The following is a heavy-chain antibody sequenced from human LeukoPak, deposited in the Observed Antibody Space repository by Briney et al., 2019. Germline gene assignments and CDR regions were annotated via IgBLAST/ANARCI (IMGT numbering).Heavy chain of an antibody. V-gene: IGHV3-48*01. CDR1: GFTFSSYS. CDR2: ISSSSSTI. J-gene: IGHJ3*02. Sequence: GGSLRLSCAASGFTFSSYSMNWVRQAPGKGLEWVSYISSSSSTIYYADSVKGRFTISRDNAKNSLYLQMNSLRSEDTAVYYCARGGYYYSRSAFDIWGQGTRVTVSS. CDR3: ARGGYYYSRSAFDI. D-gene: IGHD3-22*01.